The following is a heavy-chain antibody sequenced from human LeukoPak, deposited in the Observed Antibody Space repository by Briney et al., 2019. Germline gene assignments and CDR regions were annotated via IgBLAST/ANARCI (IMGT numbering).Heavy chain of an antibody. Sequence: GGSLRLSCAASGFTFSDYYMFWIRQAPGKGLEWVSYISSSGSTKYYADSVKGRFTISRDNSKNTLYLQMNSLRGEDTAVYYCAKDSLRERIVGSTTRGVNDYWGQGTLVTVSS. CDR3: AKDSLRERIVGSTTRGVNDY. V-gene: IGHV3-11*04. CDR2: ISSSGSTK. D-gene: IGHD1-26*01. CDR1: GFTFSDYY. J-gene: IGHJ4*02.